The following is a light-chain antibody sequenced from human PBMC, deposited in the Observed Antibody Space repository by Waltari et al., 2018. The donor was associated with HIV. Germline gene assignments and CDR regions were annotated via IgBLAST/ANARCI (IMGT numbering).Light chain of an antibody. V-gene: IGLV1-44*01. J-gene: IGLJ3*02. CDR3: AAWDVSLSGRWV. CDR1: SSNIGTNT. CDR2: HNH. Sequence: QSVMTQPPSASATPGQTVTISCSGSSSNIGTNTVNWYQQLPGTAPKLLIYHNHQRPSGVPDRFSGSKSGTSASLAISGLQSEDEAAYYCAAWDVSLSGRWVFGGGTKLTVL.